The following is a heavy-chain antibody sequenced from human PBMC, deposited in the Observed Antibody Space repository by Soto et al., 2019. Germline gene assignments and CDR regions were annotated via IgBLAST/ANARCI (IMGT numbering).Heavy chain of an antibody. D-gene: IGHD5-18*01. J-gene: IGHJ3*02. CDR2: ISGSGGGT. CDR1: GFTFNNYC. V-gene: IGHV3-23*01. CDR3: AKERLQWDAFDI. Sequence: PGGSLRLSCAASGFTFNNYCLTWVRQAPGKGLEWVSAISGSGGGTYYAGSVRGRFTISRDNSKNTLYLQMNSLRAEDTAVYYCAKERLQWDAFDIWGQGTMVTVSS.